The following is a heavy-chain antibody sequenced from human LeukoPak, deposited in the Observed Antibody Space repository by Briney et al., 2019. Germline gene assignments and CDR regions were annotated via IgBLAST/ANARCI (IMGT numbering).Heavy chain of an antibody. CDR2: ISYDGSNK. V-gene: IGHV3-30-3*01. CDR3: ARDRTNMRYCSSTSCYGYYYYGMYV. D-gene: IGHD2-2*01. J-gene: IGHJ6*02. CDR1: GFTFSSYA. Sequence: GGSLRLSCAVSGFTFSSYAMHWVRHAPDKGLGWVAVISYDGSNKSYADSVKGRFTISRKNSKNTLYLQINSLRAEHTAVYYCARDRTNMRYCSSTSCYGYYYYGMYVWGQGNTVTVSS.